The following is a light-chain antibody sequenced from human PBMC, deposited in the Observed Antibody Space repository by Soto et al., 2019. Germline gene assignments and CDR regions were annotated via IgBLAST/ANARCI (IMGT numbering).Light chain of an antibody. Sequence: DIQMTQSPSSLSASVGDRVTITCRASQTISSWLAWYQQKPGKAPKLLIYKASTLKSGVPSRFSGSGSGTDFTLTISSLQPEDFATYYCQQSYSTPRIPFGQGTRLEIK. V-gene: IGKV1-39*01. CDR2: KAS. CDR3: QQSYSTPRIP. J-gene: IGKJ5*01. CDR1: QTISSW.